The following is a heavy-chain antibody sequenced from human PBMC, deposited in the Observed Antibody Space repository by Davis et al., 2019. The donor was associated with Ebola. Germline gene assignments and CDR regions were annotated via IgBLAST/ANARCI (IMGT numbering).Heavy chain of an antibody. Sequence: AASVKVSCKASGGTFSSYAISWVRQAPGQGLEWMGGIIPIFGTANYAQKFQGRFTITADESTSTAYMELSSLRSEDTAVHYCARGGGSSKRTMGYWGQGTLVTVSS. V-gene: IGHV1-69*13. CDR3: ARGGGSSKRTMGY. D-gene: IGHD1-26*01. J-gene: IGHJ4*02. CDR2: IIPIFGTA. CDR1: GGTFSSYA.